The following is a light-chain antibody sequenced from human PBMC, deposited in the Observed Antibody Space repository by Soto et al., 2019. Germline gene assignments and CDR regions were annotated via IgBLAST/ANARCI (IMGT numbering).Light chain of an antibody. CDR3: VLFMGSGIWV. J-gene: IGLJ3*02. CDR1: SASVSTTYY. CDR2: STD. V-gene: IGLV8-61*01. Sequence: QTVVTQEPSLSVSPGGTVTLTCGLKSASVSTTYYPSWYQQTPGQAPRTLIYSTDTRSSGVPDRFSGSILGNKAALTITGVQAEDESDYYCVLFMGSGIWVFGGGTKVTVL.